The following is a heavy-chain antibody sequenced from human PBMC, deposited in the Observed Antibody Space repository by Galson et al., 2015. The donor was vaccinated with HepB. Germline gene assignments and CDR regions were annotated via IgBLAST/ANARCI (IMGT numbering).Heavy chain of an antibody. Sequence: CAISGDSVSSNSAAWNWIRQSPSRGLEWLGRTYYRSKWYNDYAVSVKSRITINPDTSKNQFSLQLNSVTPEDTAVYYCARGPIAEWGDAFDIWGQGTMVTVSS. CDR3: ARGPIAEWGDAFDI. J-gene: IGHJ3*02. CDR1: GDSVSSNSAA. D-gene: IGHD1-26*01. CDR2: TYYRSKWYN. V-gene: IGHV6-1*01.